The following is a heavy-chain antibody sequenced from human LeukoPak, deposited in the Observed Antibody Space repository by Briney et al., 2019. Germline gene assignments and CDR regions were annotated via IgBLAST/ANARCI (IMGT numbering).Heavy chain of an antibody. D-gene: IGHD1-26*01. J-gene: IGHJ4*02. CDR2: IYYSGST. CDR1: GGSINSDGYY. CDR3: ARDISALGRAYFDY. Sequence: SQTLSLTCTVSGGSINSDGYYWSWIRQHPGKGLEWIGYIYYSGSTYSNPSLKSRVSMSVDTSKNQFSLQLSSVTAADTAVYYCARDISALGRAYFDYWGQGTLVTVSS. V-gene: IGHV4-31*03.